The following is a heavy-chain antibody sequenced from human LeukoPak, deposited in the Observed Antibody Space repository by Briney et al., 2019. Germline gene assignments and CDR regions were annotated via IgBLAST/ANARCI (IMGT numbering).Heavy chain of an antibody. J-gene: IGHJ4*02. CDR1: GGSISSSSYY. D-gene: IGHD2-2*01. V-gene: IGHV4-39*01. Sequence: PSETLSLTCTVSGGSISSSSYYWGWIRQPPGKGLEWIGSIYYSGSTYYNPSLKSRVTISVDTSKNQFSLKLSSVTAADTAVYYCARRRGVVPAARIGYYFDYWGQGTLVTVSS. CDR3: ARRRGVVPAARIGYYFDY. CDR2: IYYSGST.